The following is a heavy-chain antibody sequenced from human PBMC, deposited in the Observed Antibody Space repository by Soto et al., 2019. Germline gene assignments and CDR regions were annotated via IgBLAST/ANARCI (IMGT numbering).Heavy chain of an antibody. Sequence: SETLSLTCAVYGGSFIGYYWSWIRQPPGKGLEWIGEINHSGSTNYNPSLKSRVTISVDTSKNQFSLKLSSVTAADTAVYYCARHVDVWGKGTTVTVSS. CDR1: GGSFIGYY. CDR2: INHSGST. CDR3: ARHVDV. J-gene: IGHJ6*04. V-gene: IGHV4-34*01.